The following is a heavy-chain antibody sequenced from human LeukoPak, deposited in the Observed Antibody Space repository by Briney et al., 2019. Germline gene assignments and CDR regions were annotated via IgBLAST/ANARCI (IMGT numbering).Heavy chain of an antibody. V-gene: IGHV4-31*03. D-gene: IGHD2-15*01. J-gene: IGHJ4*02. Sequence: PSETLSLTCTVSGGSISSGGYYWSWIRQHPGKGLEWIGYIYYSGSTDSNPSLKSRVTISVDTSKNQISLKLSSVTAADTAVYYCARTYCRGGSCHFDYWGQGTLVTVSS. CDR3: ARTYCRGGSCHFDY. CDR1: GGSISSGGYY. CDR2: IYYSGST.